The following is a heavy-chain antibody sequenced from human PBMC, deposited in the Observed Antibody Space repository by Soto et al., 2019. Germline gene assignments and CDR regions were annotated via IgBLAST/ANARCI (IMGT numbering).Heavy chain of an antibody. Sequence: ASVKVSCKASGYTFTRYGISWVRQAPGQGLEWMGWISAYNGNTNYAQKLQGRATMTTDTSTSTAYMELRSLRSDDTAVYYCARRGIAAACMGPVYYDMDTCCQGTTVTVSS. CDR2: ISAYNGNT. D-gene: IGHD6-13*01. CDR3: ARRGIAAACMGPVYYDMDT. CDR1: GYTFTRYG. V-gene: IGHV1-18*04. J-gene: IGHJ6*02.